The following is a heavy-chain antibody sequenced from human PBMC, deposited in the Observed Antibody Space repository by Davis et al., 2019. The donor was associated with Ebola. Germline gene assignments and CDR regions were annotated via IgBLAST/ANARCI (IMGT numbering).Heavy chain of an antibody. J-gene: IGHJ4*01. CDR2: IKQDGSEK. D-gene: IGHD4-23*01. Sequence: GGSLRLSCAASGFAFSSYSMNWVRQAPGKGLEWVANIKQDGSEKYYVDSVKGRFTISRDNAKNSLSLQMNGLRAEDTAVYYCARGPSTGNSFSYWGRGTLVTVSS. CDR3: ARGPSTGNSFSY. CDR1: GFAFSSYS. V-gene: IGHV3-7*01.